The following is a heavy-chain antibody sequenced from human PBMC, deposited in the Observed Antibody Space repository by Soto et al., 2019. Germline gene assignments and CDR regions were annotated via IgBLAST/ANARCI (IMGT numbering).Heavy chain of an antibody. Sequence: QVQLVQSGAEVKKPGASVKVSCKASGYTFTSYGISWVRQAPGQGLEWMGWISAYNGNTNYAQKHQGRVTMTTDTSTSTAWIELRRLRSDGTAGYYCARGAGVSGELYYWGQGTLVTVSS. V-gene: IGHV1-18*01. CDR2: ISAYNGNT. J-gene: IGHJ4*02. CDR1: GYTFTSYG. CDR3: ARGAGVSGELYY. D-gene: IGHD3-16*01.